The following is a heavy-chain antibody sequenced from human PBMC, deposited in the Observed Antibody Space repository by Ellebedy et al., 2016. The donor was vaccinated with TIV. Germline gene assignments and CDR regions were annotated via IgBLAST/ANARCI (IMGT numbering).Heavy chain of an antibody. Sequence: GESLKISCAASGFTFSSYGMHWVRQAPGKGLEWVAVIWYDGSNKYYADSVKGRFTISRDNSKNTLYLQMNGLRAEDTSVYYCAREDDILTGQLDYWGQGTLVTVSS. J-gene: IGHJ4*02. CDR1: GFTFSSYG. V-gene: IGHV3-33*08. CDR2: IWYDGSNK. D-gene: IGHD3-9*01. CDR3: AREDDILTGQLDY.